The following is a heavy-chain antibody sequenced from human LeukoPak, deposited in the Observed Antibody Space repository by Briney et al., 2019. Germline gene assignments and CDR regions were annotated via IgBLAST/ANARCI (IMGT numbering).Heavy chain of an antibody. Sequence: SETLSLTCTVSSGSISGYHWNWIRQPPGKGLEWIGYIYYSGSTSYNPSLKSRVTISVDTSKNQFSLKLSSVTAADTAVYYCARLPPSSRTLYFDYWGQGTLVTVSS. CDR3: ARLPPSSRTLYFDY. CDR1: SGSISGYH. D-gene: IGHD6-13*01. J-gene: IGHJ4*02. CDR2: IYYSGST. V-gene: IGHV4-59*08.